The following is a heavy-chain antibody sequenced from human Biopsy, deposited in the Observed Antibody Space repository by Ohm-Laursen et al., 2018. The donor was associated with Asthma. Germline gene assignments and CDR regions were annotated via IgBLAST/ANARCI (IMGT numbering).Heavy chain of an antibody. D-gene: IGHD6-13*01. V-gene: IGHV4-39*01. J-gene: IGHJ6*02. CDR1: SGSGGYMRSGNYY. CDR2: IYYSGTT. CDR3: VRGSSSWHHGPFHYYYGLDV. Sequence: SETLSLTCSLSSGSGGYMRSGNYYWGWIRQPPGKGLEWIESIYYSGTTYYNPSLGSRFTVPADTSKNQFSLKLTSATAADTAVYYCVRGSSSWHHGPFHYYYGLDVWGQGTTATVSS.